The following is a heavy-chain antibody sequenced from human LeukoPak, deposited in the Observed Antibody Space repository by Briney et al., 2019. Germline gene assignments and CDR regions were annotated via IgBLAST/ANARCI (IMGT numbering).Heavy chain of an antibody. V-gene: IGHV3-30*18. CDR2: ISYDGSNK. CDR3: AKDGATVFYDAFDI. D-gene: IGHD4-17*01. J-gene: IGHJ3*02. CDR1: GFTFSSYA. Sequence: GGSLRLSCAASGFTFSSYAMSWVRQAPGKGLEWVAVISYDGSNKYYADSVKGRFTISRDNSKNTLYLQMNSLRAEDTAVYYCAKDGATVFYDAFDIWGQGTMVTVSS.